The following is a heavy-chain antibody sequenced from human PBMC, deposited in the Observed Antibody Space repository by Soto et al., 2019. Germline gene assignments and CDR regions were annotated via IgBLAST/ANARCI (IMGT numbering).Heavy chain of an antibody. Sequence: SQTLSLTCASSGDTVSSKSAAWNWIRQSPSRGLEWLGRTYYRSTWNNDYAVSVKSRITINPDTSKNQFSLQLNSVTPEDTAVYYCVRFVGGTAAYWGQGTLVTGSS. V-gene: IGHV6-1*01. CDR3: VRFVGGTAAY. CDR2: TYYRSTWNN. D-gene: IGHD1-26*01. CDR1: GDTVSSKSAA. J-gene: IGHJ4*02.